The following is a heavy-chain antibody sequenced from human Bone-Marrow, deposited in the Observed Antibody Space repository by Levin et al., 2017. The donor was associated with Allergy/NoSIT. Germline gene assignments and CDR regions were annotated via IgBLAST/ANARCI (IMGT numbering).Heavy chain of an antibody. J-gene: IGHJ4*02. CDR2: TYYSGST. V-gene: IGHV4-59*01. Sequence: SETLSLTCTVSGGSISNYHWNWIRQPPGKGLEWIGYTYYSGSTSYSPSLESRVIISVDMSKNQFSLRLTSVTAADTAVYYGAGGGDIVAPGRPLDNWGQGILVTVSS. CDR3: AGGGDIVAPGRPLDN. D-gene: IGHD6-13*01. CDR1: GGSISNYH.